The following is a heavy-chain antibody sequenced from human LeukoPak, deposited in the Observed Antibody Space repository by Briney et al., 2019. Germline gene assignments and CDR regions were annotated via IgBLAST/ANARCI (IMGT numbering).Heavy chain of an antibody. V-gene: IGHV3-30*03. Sequence: GGSLRLSCAASGFIFSIYVLHWVSQAPGKGREWVAVISHDGSTKYYVDSVKGRFTISRDNSKNTLYLQMNSLRPEDTAVYYCVNIAATGPDYWGQGTLVTVSS. J-gene: IGHJ4*02. D-gene: IGHD6-13*01. CDR1: GFIFSIYV. CDR3: VNIAATGPDY. CDR2: ISHDGSTK.